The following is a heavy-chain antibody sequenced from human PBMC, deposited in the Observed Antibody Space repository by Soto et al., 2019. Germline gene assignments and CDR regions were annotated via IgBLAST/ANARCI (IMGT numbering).Heavy chain of an antibody. CDR2: IWYDGSNR. D-gene: IGHD5-12*01. Sequence: QVQLVESGGGVVQPGRSLRLSCAASGFTFSSYGMHWVRQAPGKGLEWVAVIWYDGSNRYYADSVKGRFTISRDKYRNTLYLQMSSLRAEDTAVYYCARVVGYGFDIWGQGTVVTVSS. J-gene: IGHJ3*02. V-gene: IGHV3-33*01. CDR3: ARVVGYGFDI. CDR1: GFTFSSYG.